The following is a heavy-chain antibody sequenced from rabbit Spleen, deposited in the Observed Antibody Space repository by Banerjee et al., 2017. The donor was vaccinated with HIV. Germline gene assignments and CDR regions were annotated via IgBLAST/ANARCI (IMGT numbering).Heavy chain of an antibody. Sequence: QEQLVESGGGLVKPGASLTLTCTASGFSFSSNYYMCWVRQAPGKGLEWIACIYAGSSGSTYYASWAKGRFTISKTSSTTVTLQMTSLTAADTATYFCARTYSTGSGYWWYNLWGPGTLVTVS. CDR2: IYAGSSGST. CDR1: GFSFSSNYY. D-gene: IGHD1-1*01. V-gene: IGHV1S45*01. CDR3: ARTYSTGSGYWWYNL. J-gene: IGHJ4*01.